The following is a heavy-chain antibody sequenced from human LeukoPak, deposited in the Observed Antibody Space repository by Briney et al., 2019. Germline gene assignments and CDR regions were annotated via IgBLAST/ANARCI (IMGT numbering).Heavy chain of an antibody. Sequence: GRSLRLSCAASGFTFCSYAMHWVRQAPGKGLEWVAVISYDGSNKYYADSVKGRFTISRDNSKNTLYLQMNSLRAEDTAVYYCARALVPAAIRCSGGSCYLGYYYYGMDVWGQGTTVTVSS. V-gene: IGHV3-30*04. J-gene: IGHJ6*02. CDR1: GFTFCSYA. D-gene: IGHD2-15*01. CDR2: ISYDGSNK. CDR3: ARALVPAAIRCSGGSCYLGYYYYGMDV.